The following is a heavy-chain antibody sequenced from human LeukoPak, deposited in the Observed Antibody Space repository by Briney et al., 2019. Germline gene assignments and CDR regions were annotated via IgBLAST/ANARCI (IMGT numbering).Heavy chain of an antibody. CDR3: ARVYSGSYYVDY. J-gene: IGHJ4*02. D-gene: IGHD1-26*01. CDR1: GFTVSSNY. V-gene: IGHV3-66*01. Sequence: GGSLRLSCAASGFTVSSNYMSWVRQAPGKGLEWVSVIYSGGSTYYADSVKGRFTISRDNSKNTLYLQMNSLRAEDTAVYYCARVYSGSYYVDYWGQGTLVTVSS. CDR2: IYSGGST.